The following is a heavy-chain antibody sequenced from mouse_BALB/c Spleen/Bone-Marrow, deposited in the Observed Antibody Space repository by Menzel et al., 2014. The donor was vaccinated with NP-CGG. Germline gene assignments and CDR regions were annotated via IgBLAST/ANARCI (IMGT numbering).Heavy chain of an antibody. CDR2: IWAGGIT. V-gene: IGHV2-9*02. CDR1: GFSLTIYG. CDR3: ARVLRLRDAMDY. Sequence: VQRVESGPGLVAPSQSLSITCTVSGFSLTIYGVHWVRQPPGKGLEWLGVIWAGGITNYNSALMSRLNISKDNSKNQVFLNVNSLQTDDTAMHYCARVLRLRDAMDYWGQGTSVTVSS. J-gene: IGHJ4*01. D-gene: IGHD1-2*01.